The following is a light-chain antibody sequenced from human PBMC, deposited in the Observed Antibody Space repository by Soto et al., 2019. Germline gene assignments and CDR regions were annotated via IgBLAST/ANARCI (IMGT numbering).Light chain of an antibody. CDR1: QSVSSY. J-gene: IGKJ5*01. V-gene: IGKV3-11*01. CDR3: QQRSNWPPIT. CDR2: DAS. Sequence: VIAHSPAKLSVSPGKNSTLSCRASQSVSSYLAWYQQKPGQAPRLLIYDASNRATGIPARFSGSGSGTDFTLTISSLEPEDFAVYYCQQRSNWPPITFGQGTLLEI.